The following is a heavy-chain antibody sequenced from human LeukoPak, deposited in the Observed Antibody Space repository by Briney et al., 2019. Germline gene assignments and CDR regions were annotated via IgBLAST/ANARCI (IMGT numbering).Heavy chain of an antibody. Sequence: PSETLSLTCTVSGGSISSGGYYWSWIRQHPGKGPEYIGHIYYSGSTYYNPSLKSRVAISVDTSKNQFSLKVTSVTAADTAVYYCARGFAYGSGSQLNWFDPWGQGTLVTVSS. CDR1: GGSISSGGYY. CDR2: IYYSGST. CDR3: ARGFAYGSGSQLNWFDP. J-gene: IGHJ5*02. D-gene: IGHD3-10*01. V-gene: IGHV4-31*03.